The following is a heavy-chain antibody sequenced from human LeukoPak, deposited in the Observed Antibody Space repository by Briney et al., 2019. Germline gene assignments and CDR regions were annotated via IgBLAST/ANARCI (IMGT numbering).Heavy chain of an antibody. J-gene: IGHJ4*02. CDR1: GDSVSSNSAT. CDR3: ARGSSSNSWYFDY. D-gene: IGHD6-13*01. CDR2: TYYRSMWYN. V-gene: IGHV6-1*01. Sequence: SQTLSLTCAISGDSVSSNSATRTWIRQSPSRGLEWLGRTYYRSMWYNDYAVSVKSRLVINPDTSKNQFSLQLNSVTPEDTAVYYCARGSSSNSWYFDYWGQGNLVTVSS.